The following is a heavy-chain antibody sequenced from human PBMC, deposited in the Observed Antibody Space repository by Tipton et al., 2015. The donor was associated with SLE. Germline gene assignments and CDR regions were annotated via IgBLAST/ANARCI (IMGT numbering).Heavy chain of an antibody. CDR1: GGSISSYY. D-gene: IGHD3-22*01. V-gene: IGHV4-4*07. J-gene: IGHJ3*02. CDR2: IYTSGST. CDR3: ARDGAMIVPRGSFDI. Sequence: TLSLTSTVSGGSISSYYWSWIRQPAGKGLEWIGRIYTSGSTNYNPSLKSRVTMSVDTSKNQFSLKLGSVTAAGTAVYYCARDGAMIVPRGSFDIWGQGTMVTVSS.